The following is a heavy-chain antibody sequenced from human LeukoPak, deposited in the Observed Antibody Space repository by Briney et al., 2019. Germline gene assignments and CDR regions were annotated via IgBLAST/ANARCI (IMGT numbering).Heavy chain of an antibody. J-gene: IGHJ4*02. CDR1: GFTFSSYS. CDR2: MSPDGTEK. CDR3: ARRTNYLAFDY. D-gene: IGHD4/OR15-4a*01. V-gene: IGHV3-7*01. Sequence: GSLRLSCAASGFTFSSYSMNWVRQAPGKGLEWVANMSPDGTEKYYVDSVKGRFTISRDNAKNSLYLQMNSLRAEDTAVYYCARRTNYLAFDYWGQGTLVTVSS.